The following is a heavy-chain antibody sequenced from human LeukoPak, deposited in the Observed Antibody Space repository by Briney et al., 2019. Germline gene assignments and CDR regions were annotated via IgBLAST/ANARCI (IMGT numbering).Heavy chain of an antibody. Sequence: SKTLSLTCAVYGGSFSGYYWSWIRQPPGKGLEWIGEINHSGSTNYNPSLKSRVTISVDTSKNQFSLKLSSVTAADTAVYYCARARTTYYYYYMDVWGKGTTVTVSS. J-gene: IGHJ6*03. CDR1: GGSFSGYY. V-gene: IGHV4-34*01. CDR3: ARARTTYYYYYMDV. CDR2: INHSGST. D-gene: IGHD1-1*01.